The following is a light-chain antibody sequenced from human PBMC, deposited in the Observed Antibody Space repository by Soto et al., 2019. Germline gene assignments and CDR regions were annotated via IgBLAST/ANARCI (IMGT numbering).Light chain of an antibody. CDR2: DTS. Sequence: EIVLTQSPVTLSLSPGERATLSCRASQSVGTFLAWYQQKPGQAPRLIIYDTSNRATGLPARFSGTGSGTDFALTISSVEPEDFAVYFCQHSNKCPRTFGQGTKLEIK. CDR1: QSVGTF. CDR3: QHSNKCPRT. J-gene: IGKJ2*01. V-gene: IGKV3-11*01.